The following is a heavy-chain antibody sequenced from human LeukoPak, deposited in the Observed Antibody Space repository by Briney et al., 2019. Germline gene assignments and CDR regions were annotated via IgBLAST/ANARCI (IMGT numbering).Heavy chain of an antibody. CDR2: ISSSSSYI. J-gene: IGHJ4*02. V-gene: IGHV3-21*01. D-gene: IGHD5-18*01. CDR3: ARDPYRLYGYGLDY. Sequence: GGSLRLSCAASGFTFSSYSMNWVRQAPGKGLEWVSSISSSSSYIYYADSVRGRFTISRDNAKNSLYLQMNSLRAEDTAVYYCARDPYRLYGYGLDYWGQGTLVTVSS. CDR1: GFTFSSYS.